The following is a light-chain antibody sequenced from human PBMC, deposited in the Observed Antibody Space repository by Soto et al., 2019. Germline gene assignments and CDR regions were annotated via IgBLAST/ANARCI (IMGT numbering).Light chain of an antibody. Sequence: EIMMTQSPATLSVSPGDRATLSCCARQSVSSELAWYQQKPGQAPRLLIYGASTRATGVPARFSGSGSGTEFTLTISSLQPDDFATYYCQQYNSYSQTFGQGTKVDIK. V-gene: IGKV3-15*01. CDR3: QQYNSYSQT. J-gene: IGKJ1*01. CDR1: QSVSSE. CDR2: GAS.